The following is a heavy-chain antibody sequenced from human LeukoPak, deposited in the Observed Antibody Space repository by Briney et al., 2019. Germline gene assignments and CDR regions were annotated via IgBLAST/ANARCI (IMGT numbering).Heavy chain of an antibody. Sequence: SETLSLTCAVSGGSISNRNWWSWVRQPPGKGLEWIGEIYHSGSTNYNPSLKSRVTLSVDKSKNQFFLKLSSVTAADTAVYYCAIRASTDPYFTYWGQGTLVTVSS. CDR1: GGSISNRNW. CDR3: AIRASTDPYFTY. V-gene: IGHV4-4*02. CDR2: IYHSGST. D-gene: IGHD1-1*01. J-gene: IGHJ4*02.